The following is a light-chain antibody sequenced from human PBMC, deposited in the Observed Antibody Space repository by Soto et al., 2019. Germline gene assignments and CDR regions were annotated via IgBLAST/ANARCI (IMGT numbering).Light chain of an antibody. V-gene: IGKV4-1*01. J-gene: IGKJ4*01. CDR1: QSVFSNSNNKNY. CDR3: QQYYSSPLT. Sequence: DIVMTQSPDSLAVSLGERATIDCKSSQSVFSNSNNKNYLAWYQQKPGQPPKLLIYWASTRESGVPDRFSGSGSGTDFTLTISSLQAEDVAVYYCQQYYSSPLTFGGGTKVEIK. CDR2: WAS.